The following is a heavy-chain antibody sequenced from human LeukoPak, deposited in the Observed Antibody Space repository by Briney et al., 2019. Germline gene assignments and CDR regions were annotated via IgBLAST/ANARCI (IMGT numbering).Heavy chain of an antibody. D-gene: IGHD3-16*01. CDR2: IYYSGST. V-gene: IGHV4-59*08. Sequence: SETLSLTCTVSGGSISSYYWSWLRQPPGKGLEWIGYIYYSGSTNYNPSLKSRVTISVDTSKNQFSLKLSSVTAADTAVYYCARVSMITFGGAKDYYFDYWGQGTLVTVSS. J-gene: IGHJ4*02. CDR3: ARVSMITFGGAKDYYFDY. CDR1: GGSISSYY.